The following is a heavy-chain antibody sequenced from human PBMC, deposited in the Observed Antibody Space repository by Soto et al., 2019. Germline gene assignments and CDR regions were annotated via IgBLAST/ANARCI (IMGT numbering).Heavy chain of an antibody. CDR1: GGSISSGGYS. Sequence: SETLSLTCAVSGGSISSGGYSWSWIRQPPGEGLEWIGNIYHSGSTYYNPSLKSRVTISVDRSKNQFSLKLSSVTAADTAVYYCARGQVVAAQHWGQGTLVTVSS. V-gene: IGHV4-30-2*01. CDR2: IYHSGST. D-gene: IGHD2-15*01. CDR3: ARGQVVAAQH. J-gene: IGHJ4*02.